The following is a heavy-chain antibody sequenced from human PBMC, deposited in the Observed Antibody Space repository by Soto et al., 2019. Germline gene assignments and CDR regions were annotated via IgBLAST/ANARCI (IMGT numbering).Heavy chain of an antibody. D-gene: IGHD2-15*01. V-gene: IGHV4-59*08. CDR2: IYYSGST. CDR1: GGSISSYY. Sequence: SETLSLTCTVSGGSISSYYWSWIRQPPGKGLEWIGYIYYSGSTNYNPSLKSRVTISVDTSKNQFSLKLSSVTAADTAVYYCATRWGSAADSWGQGTLITVSS. CDR3: ATRWGSAADS. J-gene: IGHJ4*02.